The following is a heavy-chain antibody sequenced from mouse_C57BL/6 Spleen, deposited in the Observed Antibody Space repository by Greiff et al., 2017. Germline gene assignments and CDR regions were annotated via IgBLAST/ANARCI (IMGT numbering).Heavy chain of an antibody. Sequence: QVQLQQSGAELVKPGASVKISCKASGYAFSSYWMNWVKQRPGKGLEWIGQIYPGDGDTNYNGKFKGKATLTADKSSSTAYMQLSSLTSEGSAVYFWARVWYYGYDVDCYAMDYWGQGTSVTVSS. D-gene: IGHD2-2*01. J-gene: IGHJ4*01. CDR2: IYPGDGDT. CDR1: GYAFSSYW. V-gene: IGHV1-80*01. CDR3: ARVWYYGYDVDCYAMDY.